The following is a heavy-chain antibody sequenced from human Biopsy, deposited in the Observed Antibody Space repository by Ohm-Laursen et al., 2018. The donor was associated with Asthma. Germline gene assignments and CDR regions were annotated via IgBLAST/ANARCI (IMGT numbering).Heavy chain of an antibody. D-gene: IGHD4-17*01. CDR1: GYSLTDLS. Sequence: EASVKVSCKVSGYSLTDLSMHWVRQAPGQGLEWMGGHDHEEGGTVNARRFQGRVTMTEGTSTDTAYMELSSLSPDDTAVYYCASDFPKDYVRYNFQFWGQGTLVTVSS. CDR3: ASDFPKDYVRYNFQF. V-gene: IGHV1-24*01. CDR2: HDHEEGGT. J-gene: IGHJ4*02.